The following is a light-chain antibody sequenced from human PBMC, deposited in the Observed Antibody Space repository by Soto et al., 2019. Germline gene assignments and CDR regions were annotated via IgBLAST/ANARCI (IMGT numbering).Light chain of an antibody. V-gene: IGKV3-20*01. J-gene: IGKJ5*01. CDR2: GAS. Sequence: EIVLTQSPGTLSLSPGERATLSCRASQSVSSSYLAWYQQKPGQAPRLLIYGASSRATGIPDRFTGSGSGTAFTITINRPAPEDFALYYCQQYGSSPPTTFGQGTRLDIK. CDR1: QSVSSSY. CDR3: QQYGSSPPTT.